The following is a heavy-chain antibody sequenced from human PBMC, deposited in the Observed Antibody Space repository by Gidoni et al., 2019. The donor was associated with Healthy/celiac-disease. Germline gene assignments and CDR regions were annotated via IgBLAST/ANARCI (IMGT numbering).Heavy chain of an antibody. Sequence: QVQLVQSGAEVKKPGASVKVSCKASGYTFTGYYMHWVRQAPGKGLEWMGGSNPKSGGKNYAQKFQGRVTMTRDTSNSTAYMELSRLRSDDTAVYYCAPIAAAGEYNWFDPWGQGTLVTVSS. CDR3: APIAAAGEYNWFDP. CDR1: GYTFTGYY. V-gene: IGHV1-2*02. J-gene: IGHJ5*02. D-gene: IGHD6-13*01. CDR2: SNPKSGGK.